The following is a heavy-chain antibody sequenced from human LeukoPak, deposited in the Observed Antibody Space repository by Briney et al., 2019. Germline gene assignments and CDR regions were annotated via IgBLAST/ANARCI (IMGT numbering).Heavy chain of an antibody. Sequence: ASVKVSCKASGDTLDTNGINWVRQAPGQGLEWMGGIIPLFGTTNYAQRFQGRVTINTDESTSTTYMELSSLRSDDTAVYFCARAYYESSAYRHAVYFDYWGQGTLVTVSS. J-gene: IGHJ4*02. CDR1: GDTLDTNG. V-gene: IGHV1-69*05. CDR2: IIPLFGTT. CDR3: ARAYYESSAYRHAVYFDY. D-gene: IGHD3-22*01.